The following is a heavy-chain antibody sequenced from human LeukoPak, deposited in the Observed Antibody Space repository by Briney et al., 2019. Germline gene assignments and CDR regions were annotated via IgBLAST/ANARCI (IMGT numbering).Heavy chain of an antibody. CDR1: GFTFSSYA. D-gene: IGHD2-2*01. CDR3: SLAPYPYYYYGMDV. Sequence: GGSLRLSCAASGFTFSSYAMSWFRQAPGKGLEWVSAISGSGGSTYYADSVKGRFTISRDNSKNTLYLQMNSLRAEDTAVYYCSLAPYPYYYYGMDVWGQGTTVTVSS. CDR2: ISGSGGST. J-gene: IGHJ6*02. V-gene: IGHV3-23*01.